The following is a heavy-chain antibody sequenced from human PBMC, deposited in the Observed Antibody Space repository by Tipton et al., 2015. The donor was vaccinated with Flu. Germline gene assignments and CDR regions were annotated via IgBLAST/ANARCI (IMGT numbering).Heavy chain of an antibody. Sequence: LRLSCAVYGGPFSGHYWSWIRQPPGKGLEWIGDINQSGRTNYNPSLKSRLTISVDKSKNQFSLRLTSVTAADTAVYYCSKRGQRGPFGYWGQGTLVTVSS. J-gene: IGHJ4*02. CDR2: INQSGRT. D-gene: IGHD2-2*01. CDR1: GGPFSGHY. V-gene: IGHV4-34*03. CDR3: SKRGQRGPFGY.